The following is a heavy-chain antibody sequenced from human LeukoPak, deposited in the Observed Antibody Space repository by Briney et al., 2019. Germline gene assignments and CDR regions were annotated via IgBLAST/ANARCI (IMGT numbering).Heavy chain of an antibody. CDR3: ARHAVSGTYWPPFDY. J-gene: IGHJ4*02. CDR1: GDSISSSFY. CDR2: MYYSGTT. V-gene: IGHV4-39*01. Sequence: SETLSLTCTASGDSISSSFYWGWIRQTPGKGLEWVGSMYYSGTTYYNPSFESRATISVAPSKNQFSLRLTSVTAADTAIYHCARHAVSGTYWPPFDYWGQGSLVTVSS. D-gene: IGHD3-10*01.